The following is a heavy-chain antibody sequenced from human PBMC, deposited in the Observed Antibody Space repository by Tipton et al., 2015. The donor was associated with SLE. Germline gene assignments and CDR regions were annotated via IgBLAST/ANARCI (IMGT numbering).Heavy chain of an antibody. J-gene: IGHJ6*02. V-gene: IGHV4-34*01. CDR1: GGSFSGYY. D-gene: IGHD6-19*01. CDR2: INHSGST. CDR3: ARGWSVAGYYGMDV. Sequence: TLSLTCAVYGGSFSGYYWRWIRQPPGKGLEWIGEINHSGSTNYNPSLKSRVTISVDTSKNQFSLKLSSVTAADTAVYYCARGWSVAGYYGMDVWGQGTTVTVSS.